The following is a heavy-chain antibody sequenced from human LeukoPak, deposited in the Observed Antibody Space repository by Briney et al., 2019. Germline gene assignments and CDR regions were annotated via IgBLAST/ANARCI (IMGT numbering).Heavy chain of an antibody. CDR1: GFTFSSSA. Sequence: GGSLRLSCAASGFTFSSSAMSWVRQAPGKGLEWVSAISNNGGYTYYADSVQGRFTISRDNSKNTLYLQVNSLRAEDTAVYYCAKGGKWDVTPFDYWGQGTLVTVSS. J-gene: IGHJ4*02. CDR3: AKGGKWDVTPFDY. D-gene: IGHD1-26*01. CDR2: ISNNGGYT. V-gene: IGHV3-23*01.